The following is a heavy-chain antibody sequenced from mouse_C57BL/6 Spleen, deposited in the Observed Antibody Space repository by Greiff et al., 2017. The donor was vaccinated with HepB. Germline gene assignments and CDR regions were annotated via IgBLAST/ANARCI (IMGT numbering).Heavy chain of an antibody. D-gene: IGHD1-1*01. CDR2: IYPGSGST. V-gene: IGHV1-55*01. CDR3: ARVITTVVGVDY. CDR1: GYTFTSYW. Sequence: QVQLQQPGAELVKPGASVKMSCKASGYTFTSYWITWVKQRPGQGLVWIGDIYPGSGSTNYNEKFKSKATLTVDTSSSTAYMQRSSLTSEDSAVYYCARVITTVVGVDYWGQGTTLTVSS. J-gene: IGHJ2*01.